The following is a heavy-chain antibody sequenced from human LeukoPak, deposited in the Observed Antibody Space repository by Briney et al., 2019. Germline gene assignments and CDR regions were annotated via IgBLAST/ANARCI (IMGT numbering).Heavy chain of an antibody. D-gene: IGHD3-9*01. Sequence: ASVKVSCKASGYTFISYDINWVRQATGQGLEWMGWMNPNSGNAGYAQKFQGRVTMTRNTSISTAYMELSSLRSEDTAVYYCAKVSESNYDFLTGYYTPYYFDYWGQGTLVTVSS. J-gene: IGHJ4*02. V-gene: IGHV1-8*01. CDR3: AKVSESNYDFLTGYYTPYYFDY. CDR1: GYTFISYD. CDR2: MNPNSGNA.